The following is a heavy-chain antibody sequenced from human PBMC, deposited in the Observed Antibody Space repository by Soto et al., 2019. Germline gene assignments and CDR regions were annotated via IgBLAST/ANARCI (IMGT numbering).Heavy chain of an antibody. CDR1: GGSISSCGYS. CDR3: ARAGDQRSSGWPSCFDP. D-gene: IGHD3-10*01. Sequence: QLQLQESGLGLVQPSQTLSLTCAVSGGSISSCGYSWSWIRQPPGTGLEWIGYIYHSGSTFYNPSLWSRVIISVDRSKNEFSLKMNSVPASDTAMYYCARAGDQRSSGWPSCFDPCGHGTLVTVAS. V-gene: IGHV4-30-2*01. CDR2: IYHSGST. J-gene: IGHJ5*02.